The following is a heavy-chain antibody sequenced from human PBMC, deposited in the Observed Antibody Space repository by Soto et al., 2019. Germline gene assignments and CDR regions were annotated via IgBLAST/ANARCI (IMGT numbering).Heavy chain of an antibody. Sequence: GGLRLSSAHSVVTFSGYSMNSVRPAPGKGLEWVLSISISSSYIYYAESVKGRFNISINNAKNSLYLKMNRLRGEDTVVYFCAKEGAYVSAIGPDWGQGTLVTVSS. CDR2: ISISSSYI. V-gene: IGHV3-21*01. CDR1: VVTFSGYS. CDR3: AKEGAYVSAIGPD. D-gene: IGHD1-26*01. J-gene: IGHJ4*02.